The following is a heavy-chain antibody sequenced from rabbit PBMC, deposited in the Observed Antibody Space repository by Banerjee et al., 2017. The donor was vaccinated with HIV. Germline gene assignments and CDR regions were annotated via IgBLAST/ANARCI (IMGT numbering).Heavy chain of an antibody. D-gene: IGHD4-1*01. V-gene: IGHV1S45*01. Sequence: QEQLEESGGGLVKPGGTLTLTCKASGFSFSNYWMCWVRQAPGKGLEWIACIYAGSSGGPYYATWAKSRFTISKTSSTTVTLQMTSLTAADTATYFCARDLAGVIGWNFGLWGPGTLVTVS. CDR3: ARDLAGVIGWNFGL. CDR2: IYAGSSGGP. CDR1: GFSFSNYW. J-gene: IGHJ4*01.